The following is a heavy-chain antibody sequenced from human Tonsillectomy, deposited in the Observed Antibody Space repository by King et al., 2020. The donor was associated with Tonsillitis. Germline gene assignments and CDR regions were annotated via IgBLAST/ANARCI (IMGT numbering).Heavy chain of an antibody. CDR2: INSDGSST. V-gene: IGHV3-74*01. D-gene: IGHD2-21*02. J-gene: IGHJ6*02. CDR3: ARVYCGGDCSAPYYYYYGMDV. Sequence: VQLQESGGGLVQPGGSLRLSCAASGFTFSSYWMHWVRPAPGKGLVWVSRINSDGSSTSYVDSVKGRFTISRDNAKSTLYLQMNSLRAEDTAVYYCARVYCGGDCSAPYYYYYGMDVWGQGTTVTVSS. CDR1: GFTFSSYW.